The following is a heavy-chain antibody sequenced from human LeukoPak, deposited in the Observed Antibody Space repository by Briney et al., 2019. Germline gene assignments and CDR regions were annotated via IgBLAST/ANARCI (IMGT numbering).Heavy chain of an antibody. CDR3: AREVGHYYGMDV. Sequence: PSGTLSLTCTVSGGSISSYYWSWIRQTPGKGLEWVGYIYYSGSTNYNPSLKSRVTISVDTSKNQFSLKLSSVTAADTAVYYCAREVGHYYGMDVWGQGTTVTVSS. J-gene: IGHJ6*02. CDR2: IYYSGST. V-gene: IGHV4-59*01. CDR1: GGSISSYY. D-gene: IGHD1-26*01.